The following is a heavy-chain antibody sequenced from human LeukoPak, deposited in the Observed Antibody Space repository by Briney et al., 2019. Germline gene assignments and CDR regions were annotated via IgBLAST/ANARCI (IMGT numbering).Heavy chain of an antibody. CDR3: ATLGYSYGTDY. J-gene: IGHJ4*02. CDR1: GGSVSNYY. Sequence: SETLSLTCTVSGGSVSNYYWSWIRQSPGEGLEWIGYIYYTETSYNPSLKSRVTISADTSKNQFSLKLSSVTAADTAVYYCATLGYSYGTDYWGQGTLVTVSS. D-gene: IGHD5-18*01. CDR2: IYYTET. V-gene: IGHV4-59*08.